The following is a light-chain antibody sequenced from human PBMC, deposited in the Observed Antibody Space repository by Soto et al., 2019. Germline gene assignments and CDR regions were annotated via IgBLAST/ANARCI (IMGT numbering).Light chain of an antibody. CDR2: GAS. CDR3: QQYGSSPTT. J-gene: IGKJ1*01. Sequence: EVVMTQSPATLSVSPGERATLSCRPSQSVSSNLAWYQQKPGQAPRLLIYGASTRATGIPARFSGSGSGTDFTLTISRLEPEDFAVYYCQQYGSSPTTFGQGTKVDI. V-gene: IGKV3-15*01. CDR1: QSVSSN.